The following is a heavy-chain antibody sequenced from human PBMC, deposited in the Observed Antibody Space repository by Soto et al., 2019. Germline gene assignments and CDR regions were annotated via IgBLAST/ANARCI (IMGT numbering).Heavy chain of an antibody. CDR2: ISGSGGST. V-gene: IGHV3-23*01. CDR1: GFTFSSYA. D-gene: IGHD2-2*01. CDR3: ARDDCSSTSCYPQNWFDP. Sequence: PGGSLRLSCAASGFTFSSYAMSWVRQAPGKGLEWVSAISGSGGSTYYADSVKGRFTISRDNSKNTLYLQMNSLRAEDTAVYYCARDDCSSTSCYPQNWFDPWGQGTLVPVSS. J-gene: IGHJ5*02.